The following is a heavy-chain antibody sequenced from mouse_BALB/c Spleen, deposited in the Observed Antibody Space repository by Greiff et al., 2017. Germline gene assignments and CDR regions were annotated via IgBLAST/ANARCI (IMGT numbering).Heavy chain of an antibody. CDR3: TRPHSLLRLLFAY. Sequence: EVKVEESGGGLVQPGGSMKLSCVASGFTFSNYWMNWVRQSPEKGLEWVAEIRLKSNNYATHYAESVKGRFTISRDDSKSSVYLQMNNLRAEDTGIYYCTRPHSLLRLLFAYWGQGTLVTVSA. D-gene: IGHD1-2*01. V-gene: IGHV6-6*02. CDR2: IRLKSNNYAT. CDR1: GFTFSNYW. J-gene: IGHJ3*01.